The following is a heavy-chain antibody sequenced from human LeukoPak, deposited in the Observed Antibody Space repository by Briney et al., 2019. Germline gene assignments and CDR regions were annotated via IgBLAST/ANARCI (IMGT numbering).Heavy chain of an antibody. CDR3: ARDLYYYDSSGSYLYYFDY. Sequence: GASVKVSCKASGGTFSSYAISWVRQAPGQGLEWMGGIIPIFGTANYAQKFQGRVTITADESMSTAYMELSSLRSEDTAVYYCARDLYYYDSSGSYLYYFDYWGQGTLVTVSS. J-gene: IGHJ4*02. V-gene: IGHV1-69*13. CDR1: GGTFSSYA. CDR2: IIPIFGTA. D-gene: IGHD3-22*01.